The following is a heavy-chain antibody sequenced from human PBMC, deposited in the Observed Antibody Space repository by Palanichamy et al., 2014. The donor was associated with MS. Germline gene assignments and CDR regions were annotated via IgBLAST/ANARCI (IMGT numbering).Heavy chain of an antibody. CDR2: ISGDSSYI. Sequence: EVQLVESGGGLVKPGGSLRLSCAASGFTFSSYNMNWVRQAPGRGLEWVSSISGDSSYIYDADSVEGRFTISRDNAKKSLYLQMNSLSAEDTAMYYCARDLSFAFDIWGQGTMVTVSS. J-gene: IGHJ3*02. V-gene: IGHV3-21*01. D-gene: IGHD2/OR15-2a*01. CDR1: GFTFSSYN. CDR3: ARDLSFAFDI.